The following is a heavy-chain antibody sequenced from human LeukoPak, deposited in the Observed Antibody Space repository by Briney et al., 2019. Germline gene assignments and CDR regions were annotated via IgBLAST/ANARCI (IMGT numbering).Heavy chain of an antibody. CDR3: ARGGECYGLRLGELSDHFDY. D-gene: IGHD3-16*02. CDR2: IYPGDSDT. J-gene: IGHJ4*02. Sequence: ESLKISCKGSGYSFTSYWIGWVRQMPGKGLEWMGIIYPGDSDTRYSPSFQGQVTISADKSISSAYLQWSSLKASDTAMYYCARGGECYGLRLGELSDHFDYWGQGTLVTVSS. CDR1: GYSFTSYW. V-gene: IGHV5-51*01.